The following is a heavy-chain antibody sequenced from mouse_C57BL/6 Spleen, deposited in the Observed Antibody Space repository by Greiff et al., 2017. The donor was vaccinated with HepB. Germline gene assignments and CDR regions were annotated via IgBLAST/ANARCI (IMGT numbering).Heavy chain of an antibody. CDR1: GYTFTSYW. CDR3: ARGDYDRNYYAMDY. Sequence: QVQLQQPGAELVKPGASVKLSCKASGYTFTSYWMHWVKQRPGQGLEWIGMINPNSGSTNYNEKFKSKATLTVDKSSSTAYMQLSSLTSEDSAVYYCARGDYDRNYYAMDYWGQGTSVTVSS. D-gene: IGHD2-4*01. V-gene: IGHV1-64*01. J-gene: IGHJ4*01. CDR2: INPNSGST.